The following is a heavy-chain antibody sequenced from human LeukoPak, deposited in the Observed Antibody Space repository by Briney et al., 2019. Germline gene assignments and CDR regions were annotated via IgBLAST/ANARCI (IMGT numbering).Heavy chain of an antibody. Sequence: PSETLSLTCTVAGGSISSYYWSWLRQPPGKGLEGIGYIYYSGSNNSNPSLKSRVTISVDTSKNQFSLKLSSVTAADTAVYYCARVAATDVWFDPWGQGTLVTVSS. CDR1: GGSISSYY. V-gene: IGHV4-59*01. J-gene: IGHJ5*02. D-gene: IGHD2-15*01. CDR2: IYYSGSN. CDR3: ARVAATDVWFDP.